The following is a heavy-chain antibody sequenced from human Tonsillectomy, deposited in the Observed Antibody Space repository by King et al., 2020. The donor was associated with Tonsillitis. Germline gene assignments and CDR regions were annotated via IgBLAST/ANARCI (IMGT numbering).Heavy chain of an antibody. CDR1: GFTFSDSP. Sequence: QLVESGGGLVQPGGSLRLSCSASGFTFSDSPMHWVRQAPGKGLEYILVISNNGGSAYYADSVKGRFTISRDNSKNTLYLQMRSLRAEDTAVYFCVKDFPGILPPTRTTGVDPWGQGTLVTVSS. D-gene: IGHD2-2*01. V-gene: IGHV3-64D*06. CDR2: ISNNGGSA. J-gene: IGHJ5*02. CDR3: VKDFPGILPPTRTTGVDP.